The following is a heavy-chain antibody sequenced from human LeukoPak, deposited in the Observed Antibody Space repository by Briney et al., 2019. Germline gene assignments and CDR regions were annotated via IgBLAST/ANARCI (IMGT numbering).Heavy chain of an antibody. CDR1: GFTFSSYG. CDR3: ARGAYSSGWYLTLDY. J-gene: IGHJ4*02. D-gene: IGHD6-19*01. Sequence: GGSLRLSCAASGFTFSSYGMHWVRQAPGKGLEWVAFIRNDGSYRYYVDSVKGRFTISRDNSKNTLYLQMNSLRAEDTAVYYCARGAYSSGWYLTLDYWGQGTLVTVSS. V-gene: IGHV3-30*02. CDR2: IRNDGSYR.